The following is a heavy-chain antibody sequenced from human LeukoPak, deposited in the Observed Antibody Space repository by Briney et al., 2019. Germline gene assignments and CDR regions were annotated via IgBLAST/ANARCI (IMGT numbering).Heavy chain of an antibody. Sequence: GGSLRLSCAASGFTFSTYVMNWFRQAPGKGLEWVSTISVGAEYIFYADSVKGRFTISRDDSNNALYSQMHSLRAEDTALYYCASGPPFLKYFEYWGQGTLVTVS. CDR1: GFTFSTYV. J-gene: IGHJ4*02. V-gene: IGHV3-23*01. D-gene: IGHD3-3*01. CDR2: ISVGAEYI. CDR3: ASGPPFLKYFEY.